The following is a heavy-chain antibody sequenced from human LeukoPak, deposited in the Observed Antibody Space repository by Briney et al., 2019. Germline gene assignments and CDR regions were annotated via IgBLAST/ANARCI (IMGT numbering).Heavy chain of an antibody. V-gene: IGHV3-48*03. D-gene: IGHD3-9*01. CDR2: ISSSGSTR. CDR3: ARGWRYFDC. J-gene: IGHJ4*02. Sequence: GGSLRLSCAASGFTFSSYEMNWVRQAPGRGLEWVSYISSSGSTRYCADSVKGRFTISRDNAKNSLSLQMNSLRAEDTAFFYCARGWRYFDCWGQGTLHSVSS. CDR1: GFTFSSYE.